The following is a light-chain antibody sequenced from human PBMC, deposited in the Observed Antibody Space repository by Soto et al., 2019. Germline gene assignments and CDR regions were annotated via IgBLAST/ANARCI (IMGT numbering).Light chain of an antibody. CDR3: QQYNSFPWT. J-gene: IGKJ1*01. V-gene: IGKV1-5*03. CDR2: KAS. CDR1: QSFSSW. Sequence: DIQMTQSPSTLSASVGDTVTISCRASQSFSSWLAWYQQKPGKAPKLLIYKASSLQSGVPSRFSGSGSGTEFTLTISSLQPDDFATYYCQQYNSFPWTFGQGTKLDIK.